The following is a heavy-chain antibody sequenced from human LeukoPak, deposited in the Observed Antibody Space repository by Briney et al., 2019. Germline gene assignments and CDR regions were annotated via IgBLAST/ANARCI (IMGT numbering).Heavy chain of an antibody. CDR2: IYYSGST. CDR1: GGSISSGGYY. D-gene: IGHD6-13*01. Sequence: PSETLSLTCTVSGGSISSGGYYWSWIRQHPGKGLEWIGYIYYSGSTYYNPSLKSRVTISVDTSKNQFSLKLGSVTAADTAVYYCAKYSSSLNWFDPWGQGTLVTVSS. J-gene: IGHJ5*02. CDR3: AKYSSSLNWFDP. V-gene: IGHV4-31*03.